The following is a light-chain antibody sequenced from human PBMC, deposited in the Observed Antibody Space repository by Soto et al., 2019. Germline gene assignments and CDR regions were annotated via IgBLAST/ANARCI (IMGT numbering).Light chain of an antibody. CDR3: QEYTTYSRT. CDR2: DVS. J-gene: IGKJ1*01. Sequence: DIQMTQSPSTLSAFVGDRVTITCRASQSVSRWLAWNQQKPGKAPTVLIYDVSTLKSGVPSRFSGGGSGTEFTLTITSLQPDDFATYYCQEYTTYSRTFGQGTKVEVK. V-gene: IGKV1-5*01. CDR1: QSVSRW.